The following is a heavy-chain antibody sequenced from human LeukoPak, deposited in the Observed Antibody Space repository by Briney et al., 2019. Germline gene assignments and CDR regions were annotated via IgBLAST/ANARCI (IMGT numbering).Heavy chain of an antibody. J-gene: IGHJ5*02. D-gene: IGHD2-2*03. CDR2: ISYDGSNK. CDR1: GFTFSSYA. V-gene: IGHV3-30*01. Sequence: PGGSLRLSCAASGFTFSSYAMHWVRQAPGKGLEWVAVISYDGSNKYYADSVKGRFTISSDNSKNTLYLQMNSLRAEDTAVYYCARDGYCSSTSCSTPHWFDPWGQGTLVTVSS. CDR3: ARDGYCSSTSCSTPHWFDP.